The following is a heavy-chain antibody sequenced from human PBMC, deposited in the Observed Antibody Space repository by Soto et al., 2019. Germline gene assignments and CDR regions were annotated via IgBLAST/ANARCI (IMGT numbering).Heavy chain of an antibody. D-gene: IGHD3-10*01. CDR1: GGSINSGGSN. CDR3: ARDSGESLRFFDY. V-gene: IGHV4-31*03. CDR2: ITYRGTT. Sequence: SETLSLTCTVSGGSINSGGSNWNWIRQRPGEGLEWIGYITYRGTTYSIPSLKSRVTMSVDTSKNQFSLKLSSVSAADTAVYCCARDSGESLRFFDYWGQGAQVTVYS. J-gene: IGHJ4*02.